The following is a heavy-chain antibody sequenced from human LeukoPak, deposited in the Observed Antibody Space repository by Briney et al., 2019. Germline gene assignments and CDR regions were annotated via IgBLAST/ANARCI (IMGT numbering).Heavy chain of an antibody. Sequence: GGSLRLSCAASGFTFSSYDMHWVRQTTGKGLEWVSVIGTAGDTYYPGSVKGRFTTSRENAKNSLYLQMNSLRAGDTAVYYCARGYLDGMDVWGQGTTVTVSS. CDR3: ARGYLDGMDV. D-gene: IGHD2/OR15-2a*01. J-gene: IGHJ6*02. V-gene: IGHV3-13*01. CDR1: GFTFSSYD. CDR2: IGTAGDT.